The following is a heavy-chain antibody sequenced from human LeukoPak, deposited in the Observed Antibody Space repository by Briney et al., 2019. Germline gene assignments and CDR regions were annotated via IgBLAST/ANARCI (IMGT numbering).Heavy chain of an antibody. V-gene: IGHV3-53*01. CDR1: GFTVSSNY. CDR2: IYSGGSP. Sequence: GGSLRLSCAASGFTVSSNYMSWVRQAPGKGLECVSIIYSGGSPYYADSLKGRFTISRDNSKNTLYLQMNSLRADDTAVYYCARTIVGETYDAFDIWGQGTEVTVSS. D-gene: IGHD1-26*01. CDR3: ARTIVGETYDAFDI. J-gene: IGHJ3*02.